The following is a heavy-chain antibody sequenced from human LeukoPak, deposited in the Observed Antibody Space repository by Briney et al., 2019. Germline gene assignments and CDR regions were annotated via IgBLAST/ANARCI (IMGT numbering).Heavy chain of an antibody. CDR2: MSSSDNGR. CDR1: GFSFSSYA. CDR3: AREESSSSGYYFDY. V-gene: IGHV3-23*01. J-gene: IGHJ4*02. D-gene: IGHD6-6*01. Sequence: QPGGSLRLSCATSGFSFSSYAMSWVRQAPGKGLEWVSAMSSSDNGRYYAASVRGRFTISRDTSRSTLYLQMNSLRAEDTAVYYCAREESSSSGYYFDYWGQGALVTVSS.